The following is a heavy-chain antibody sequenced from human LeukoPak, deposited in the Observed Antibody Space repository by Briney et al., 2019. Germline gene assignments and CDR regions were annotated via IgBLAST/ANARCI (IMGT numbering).Heavy chain of an antibody. CDR3: ARERGTTVVRWDY. V-gene: IGHV4-39*02. CDR2: IYYSGST. Sequence: PSETLSLTCTVSGGSISSSSYSWGWIRQPPGKGLEWIGTIYYSGSTYYNPSLKSRVTISVDTSKNQFSLKLSSVTAADTAVYYCARERGTTVVRWDYWGQGTQVTVSS. CDR1: GGSISSSSYS. J-gene: IGHJ4*02. D-gene: IGHD4-23*01.